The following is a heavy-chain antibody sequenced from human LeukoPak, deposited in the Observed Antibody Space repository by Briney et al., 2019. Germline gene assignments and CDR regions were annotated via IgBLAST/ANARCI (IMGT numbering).Heavy chain of an antibody. CDR2: MNPNSGNT. V-gene: IGHV1-8*01. D-gene: IGHD2-15*01. Sequence: ASVKVSCKASGYTFTSYDINWVRQATGQGLEWMGWMNPNSGNTGYAQKFQGRVTMTRNTSISTAYMELSSLRSEDTAVYYCARVSQYCSGGSCYRWFDPWGQGTLVTVSS. CDR3: ARVSQYCSGGSCYRWFDP. CDR1: GYTFTSYD. J-gene: IGHJ5*02.